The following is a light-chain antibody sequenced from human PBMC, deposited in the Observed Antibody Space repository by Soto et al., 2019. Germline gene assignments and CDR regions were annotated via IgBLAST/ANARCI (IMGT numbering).Light chain of an antibody. J-gene: IGLJ1*01. CDR3: SSYTSSLYV. CDR2: EVS. V-gene: IGLV2-14*01. Sequence: QSVLTKPASVYGSPGQSMTISWTGTSSDVGGYNYVAWYQQHPGKAPKLMIYEVSNRPSGVSNRFSGAKSGNTASLTISGLQAEDEADYYCSSYTSSLYVFGTGTKVTVL. CDR1: SSDVGGYNY.